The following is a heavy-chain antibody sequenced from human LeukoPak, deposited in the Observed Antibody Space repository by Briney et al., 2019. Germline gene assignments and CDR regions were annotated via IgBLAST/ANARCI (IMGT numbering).Heavy chain of an antibody. D-gene: IGHD3-10*01. CDR3: VGRLDMFRGFPGHF. J-gene: IGHJ4*02. CDR1: GLTVSNNY. Sequence: GGSLRLSSAASGLTVSNNYMSWVRQAPGKGLEWVSVIYSSGNTYYADSVKGRFTISRDNSKNTLNLQMNSLRAEDTAVYYCVGRLDMFRGFPGHFWGQGTLVTVSS. CDR2: IYSSGNT. V-gene: IGHV3-53*01.